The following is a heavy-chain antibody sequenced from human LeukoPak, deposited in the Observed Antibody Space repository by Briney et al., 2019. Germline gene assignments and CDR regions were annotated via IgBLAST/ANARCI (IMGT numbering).Heavy chain of an antibody. CDR2: IRSDSDGGTA. CDR1: GFTFRNIW. CDR3: TTATSVTTSWS. V-gene: IGHV3-15*01. D-gene: IGHD5-24*01. J-gene: IGHJ4*02. Sequence: GGSLRLSCAASGFTFRNIWMTWVRQAPGKGLEWVGRIRSDSDGGTADYAAPVKGRFTISRDDSKTTLYLQLNSLKAEDTAVYYCTTATSVTTSWSWGQGTLVTVSS.